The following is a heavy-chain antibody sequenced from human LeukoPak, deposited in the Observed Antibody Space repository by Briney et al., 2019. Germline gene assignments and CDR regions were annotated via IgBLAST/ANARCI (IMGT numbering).Heavy chain of an antibody. J-gene: IGHJ4*02. D-gene: IGHD3-9*01. CDR1: GFTFSSSA. CDR2: ISYGGTTK. V-gene: IGHV3-30*04. Sequence: GRSLRLSCAASGFTFSSSAMHWVRQAPGKGLEWVAVISYGGTTKIYAESVKGRFTISRDNSKDTLYLQMNSLTTKDTAVYYCAKAESPDILSGYYRSYFDHWGQGTLVTVSS. CDR3: AKAESPDILSGYYRSYFDH.